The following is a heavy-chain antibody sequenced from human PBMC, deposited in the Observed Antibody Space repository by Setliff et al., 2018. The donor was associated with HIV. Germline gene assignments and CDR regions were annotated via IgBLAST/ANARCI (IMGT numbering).Heavy chain of an antibody. CDR1: GFTFSGYW. Sequence: PGGSLRLSCAASGFTFSGYWMHWVRQAPGKGLVWVSRINSDGSSTTYADSVKGRFTISRDNAKNSLYLQMNSLRAEDTAVYYCATRVVVAATLAEYDYWGQGTLVTVSS. V-gene: IGHV3-74*01. CDR2: INSDGSST. D-gene: IGHD2-15*01. J-gene: IGHJ4*02. CDR3: ATRVVVAATLAEYDY.